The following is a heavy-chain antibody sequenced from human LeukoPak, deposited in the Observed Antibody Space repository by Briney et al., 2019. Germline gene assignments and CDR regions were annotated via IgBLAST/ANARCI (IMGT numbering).Heavy chain of an antibody. CDR1: GFTFSSYE. Sequence: PAGSLRLSCAASGFTFSSYEMNWVRQAPGKGLEWVSYISSSGSTIYYADSVKGRFTISRDNAKNSLYLQMNSLTAEDTAVYYCARAGGSGSYSPDAFDIWGQGTMVTVSS. J-gene: IGHJ3*02. CDR3: ARAGGSGSYSPDAFDI. CDR2: ISSSGSTI. V-gene: IGHV3-48*03. D-gene: IGHD3-10*01.